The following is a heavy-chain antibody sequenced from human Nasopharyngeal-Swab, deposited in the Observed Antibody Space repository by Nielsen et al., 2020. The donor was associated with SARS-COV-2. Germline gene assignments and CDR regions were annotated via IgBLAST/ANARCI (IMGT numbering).Heavy chain of an antibody. CDR1: GYTFTSYY. J-gene: IGHJ4*02. D-gene: IGHD2-21*02. CDR2: INPSGGST. CDR3: ARHEGWIVVVTAILDY. V-gene: IGHV1-46*01. Sequence: ASVKVSCKASGYTFTSYYMHWVRQATGQGLEWMGIINPSGGSTSYAQKFQGRVTMTRDTCTSTVYMELSSLRSEDTAVYYCARHEGWIVVVTAILDYWGQGTLVTVSS.